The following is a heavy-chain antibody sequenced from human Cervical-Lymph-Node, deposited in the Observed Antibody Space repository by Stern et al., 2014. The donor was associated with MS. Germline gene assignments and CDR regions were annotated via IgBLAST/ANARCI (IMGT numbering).Heavy chain of an antibody. CDR3: AIMGTNGIDV. V-gene: IGHV1-18*01. Sequence: MQLVESGTEVKKPGAPVKVSCKASGDTFGTYGVNWVRQAPGQRLEWLGWISGYKGNTNYAQRLQGRVTLTTDTSTTTAYMELRSLRSDDTAVYYCAIMGTNGIDVWGQGTTVTVSS. J-gene: IGHJ6*02. CDR2: ISGYKGNT. D-gene: IGHD5-18*01. CDR1: GDTFGTYG.